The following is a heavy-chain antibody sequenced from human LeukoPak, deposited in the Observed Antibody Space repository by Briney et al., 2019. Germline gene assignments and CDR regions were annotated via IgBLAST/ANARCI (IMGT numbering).Heavy chain of an antibody. Sequence: SETLSLTCTVSGGFISSHYWSWIRQPPGKGLEWIGYIYYSGSTNYNPSLKSRVTISVDTSKNQFSLKLSSVTAADTAVYYCARAPPTYSSSWYGYYYYMDVWGKGTTVTVSS. CDR1: GGFISSHY. CDR2: IYYSGST. J-gene: IGHJ6*03. D-gene: IGHD6-13*01. V-gene: IGHV4-59*11. CDR3: ARAPPTYSSSWYGYYYYMDV.